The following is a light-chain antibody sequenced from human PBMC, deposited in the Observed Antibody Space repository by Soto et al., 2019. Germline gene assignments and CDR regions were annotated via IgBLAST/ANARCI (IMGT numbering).Light chain of an antibody. Sequence: QSVLTQPASVSGSPGQSFTIPCTGTSSDVGGYNYVSWYQQHPGKAPKLMIYDVSNRPSGVSNRFSGSKSGNTASLTISGLRAEDEADYYCSSYTSSSTVVFAGGTELSVL. J-gene: IGLJ2*01. CDR3: SSYTSSSTVV. V-gene: IGLV2-14*01. CDR1: SSDVGGYNY. CDR2: DVS.